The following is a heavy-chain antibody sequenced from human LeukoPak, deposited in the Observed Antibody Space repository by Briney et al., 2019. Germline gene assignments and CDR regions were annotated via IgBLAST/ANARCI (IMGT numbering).Heavy chain of an antibody. D-gene: IGHD1-26*01. J-gene: IGHJ5*02. CDR1: GFTLYDYA. Sequence: GGCLRLSCVSSGFTLYDYALHWVRQAPGKGLEWISLISGDGKSTYYADSVKGRFTISRDNSKNSLYLQMSSLRADDTALYYCAKGVRSGTYYNCFDPWGQGPLVTVSS. CDR2: ISGDGKST. CDR3: AKGVRSGTYYNCFDP. V-gene: IGHV3-43*02.